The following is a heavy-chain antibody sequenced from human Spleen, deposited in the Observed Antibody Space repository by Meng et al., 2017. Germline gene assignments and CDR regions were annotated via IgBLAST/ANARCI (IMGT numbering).Heavy chain of an antibody. CDR2: ISTTGATM. Sequence: GESLKISCAASGFTFSTYEMNWVRQAPGKGLEWVSYISTTGATMKYADSVTGRFTISRDNSKNTLYLQMNSLRAEDTAVYYCARDGAYYGSGSYPDYWGQGTLVTVSS. CDR3: ARDGAYYGSGSYPDY. V-gene: IGHV3-48*03. J-gene: IGHJ4*02. D-gene: IGHD3-10*01. CDR1: GFTFSTYE.